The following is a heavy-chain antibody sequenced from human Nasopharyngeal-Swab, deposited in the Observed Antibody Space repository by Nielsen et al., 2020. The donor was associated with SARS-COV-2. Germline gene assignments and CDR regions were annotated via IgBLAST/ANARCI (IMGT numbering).Heavy chain of an antibody. CDR1: GGSISSYY. CDR2: IYYSGST. V-gene: IGHV4-59*01. Sequence: SETLSLTCTVSGGSISSYYWSWIRQPPGKGLEWIGYIYYSGSTNYNPSLKSRVTISVDTSKNQFSLKLSSVTAADTAVYYCARDPALYDILTGFPYYYGMDVWGQGTTVTVSS. CDR3: ARDPALYDILTGFPYYYGMDV. D-gene: IGHD3-9*01. J-gene: IGHJ6*02.